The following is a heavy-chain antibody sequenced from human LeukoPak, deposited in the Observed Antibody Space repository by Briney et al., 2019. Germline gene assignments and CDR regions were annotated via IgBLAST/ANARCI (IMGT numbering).Heavy chain of an antibody. V-gene: IGHV1-18*01. CDR2: ISAYNGNT. J-gene: IGHJ4*02. CDR3: ARDGLLWFGELLYRSFGY. D-gene: IGHD3-10*01. Sequence: AASVKVSRKASGYTFTSYGISWVRQAPGQGLEWMGWISAYNGNTNYAQKLQGRVTMTTDTSTSTAYMELRSLRSDDTAVYYCARDGLLWFGELLYRSFGYWGQGTLVTVSS. CDR1: GYTFTSYG.